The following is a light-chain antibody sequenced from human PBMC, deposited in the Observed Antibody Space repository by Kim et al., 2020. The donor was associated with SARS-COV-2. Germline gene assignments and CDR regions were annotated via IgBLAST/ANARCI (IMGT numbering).Light chain of an antibody. CDR3: TSYTSISTFV. CDR1: SSDVGGFNY. Sequence: GQSITISCTGTSSDVGGFNYVSWYQQHPGKAPKLMIFDVTKWPSGVSNRFSGSKSGNTASLSISGLQAEDEADYYCTSYTSISTFVFGTGTKVTVL. J-gene: IGLJ1*01. V-gene: IGLV2-14*03. CDR2: DVT.